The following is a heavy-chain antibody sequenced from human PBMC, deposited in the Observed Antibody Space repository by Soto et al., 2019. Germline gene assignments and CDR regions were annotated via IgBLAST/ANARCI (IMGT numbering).Heavy chain of an antibody. CDR2: INHSGRT. CDR3: AREGGGARVGELLRGYGMDV. V-gene: IGHV4-34*01. D-gene: IGHD3-10*01. J-gene: IGHJ6*02. Sequence: QVQLQQWGAGLLKPSETLSLTCAVYGGSFSGYYWSWIRQPPGKGLEWIGEINHSGRTNYNPSLKSRVDTSVDTSKNQFSLKMGSVPAADTAVYYCAREGGGARVGELLRGYGMDVWGQGTTVTVSS. CDR1: GGSFSGYY.